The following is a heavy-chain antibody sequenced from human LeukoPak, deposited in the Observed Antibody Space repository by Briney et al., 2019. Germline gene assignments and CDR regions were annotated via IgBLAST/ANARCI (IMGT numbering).Heavy chain of an antibody. D-gene: IGHD4-17*01. Sequence: GASVKVSCKASGYTFTGYYMHWVRQAPGQGLEWMGRINPNSGGTNYAQKFQGRVTMTRDTPISTAYMELSRLRSDDTAVYYCASGTTVTTLRAFDIWGQGTMVTVSS. CDR3: ASGTTVTTLRAFDI. V-gene: IGHV1-2*06. CDR2: INPNSGGT. J-gene: IGHJ3*02. CDR1: GYTFTGYY.